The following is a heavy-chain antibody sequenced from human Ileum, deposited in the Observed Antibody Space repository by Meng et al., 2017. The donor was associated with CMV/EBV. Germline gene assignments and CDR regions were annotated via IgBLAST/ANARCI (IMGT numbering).Heavy chain of an antibody. CDR3: ARNGGGMDV. Sequence: GESLKISCAASGFTFSRYDMFWVRQAAGKGLEWVSSIVAAGDTYYAGSVKGRFTISRENAKSSLYLQMNSLRAGDTAVYYCARNGGGMDVWGQGTMVTVSS. D-gene: IGHD3-10*01. CDR1: GFTFSRYD. CDR2: IVAAGDT. J-gene: IGHJ6*02. V-gene: IGHV3-13*01.